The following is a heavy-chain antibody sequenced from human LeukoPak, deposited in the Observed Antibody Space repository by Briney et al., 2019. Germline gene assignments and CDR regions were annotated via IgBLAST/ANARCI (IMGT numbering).Heavy chain of an antibody. CDR1: GFTFSSYS. V-gene: IGHV3-21*01. D-gene: IGHD3-3*01. J-gene: IGHJ6*02. Sequence: PGGSLRLSCAASGFTFSSYSMNWVRQAPGKGLEWVSSISSSSSSYIYYADSVKGRFTISRDNAKNSLYLQMNSLRAEDTAVYYCARDKYSRGATIFGVVTRRGFPYGMDVWGQGTTVTVSS. CDR2: ISSSSSSYI. CDR3: ARDKYSRGATIFGVVTRRGFPYGMDV.